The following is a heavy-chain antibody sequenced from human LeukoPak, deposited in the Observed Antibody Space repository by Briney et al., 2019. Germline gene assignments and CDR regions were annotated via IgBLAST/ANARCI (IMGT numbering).Heavy chain of an antibody. V-gene: IGHV4-59*01. Sequence: PSETLSLTCTVSGGSISSYYWSWIRQPPGKGLEWIGYIYYSGSTNYNPSLKSRVTISVDTSKNQFSLKLSSVTAADTAVCYCARDWAHCSGGSCYLNWFDPWGQGTLVTVSS. CDR1: GGSISSYY. J-gene: IGHJ5*02. CDR3: ARDWAHCSGGSCYLNWFDP. CDR2: IYYSGST. D-gene: IGHD2-15*01.